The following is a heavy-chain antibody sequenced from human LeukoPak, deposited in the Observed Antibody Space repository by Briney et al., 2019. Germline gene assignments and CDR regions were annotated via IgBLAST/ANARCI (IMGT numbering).Heavy chain of an antibody. D-gene: IGHD6-19*01. CDR1: GFTFSNHA. J-gene: IGHJ4*02. CDR2: ISGSGAST. CDR3: ARTVAGDN. V-gene: IGHV3-23*01. Sequence: GSLRLSCAASGFTFSNHAMNWVRQAPGKGLEWVSAISGSGASTYFADSVRGRSTISRDNSKNTLYLQMNSLRAEDTATYYCARTVAGDNWGQGTLVTVSS.